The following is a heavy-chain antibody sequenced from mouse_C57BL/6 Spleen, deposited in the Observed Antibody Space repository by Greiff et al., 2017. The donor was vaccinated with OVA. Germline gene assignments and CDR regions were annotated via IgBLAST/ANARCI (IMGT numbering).Heavy chain of an antibody. J-gene: IGHJ1*03. V-gene: IGHV1-26*01. CDR1: GYTFTDYY. Sequence: EVQLQQSGPELVKPGASVKISCKASGYTFTDYYMNWVKQSHGKSLEWIGDINPNNGGTSYNQKFKGKATLTVDKSSSTAYMELRSLTSEDSAVYYCARRLGQEYFDVWGTGTTVTVSS. CDR3: ARRLGQEYFDV. CDR2: INPNNGGT. D-gene: IGHD3-3*01.